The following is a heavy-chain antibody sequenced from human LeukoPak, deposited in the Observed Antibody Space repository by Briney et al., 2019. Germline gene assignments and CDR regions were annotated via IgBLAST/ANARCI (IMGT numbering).Heavy chain of an antibody. CDR1: GFTFSNYA. J-gene: IGHJ4*02. Sequence: GGSLRLSCAASGFTFSNYAMSWVRQAPGKGLEWVSGIPVSGGRTYYADSVEGRFTISRDNSKNTLYLQMNSLRAEDTAIYYCAKLSGDYWGQGALVTVSS. CDR3: AKLSGDY. V-gene: IGHV3-23*01. CDR2: IPVSGGRT.